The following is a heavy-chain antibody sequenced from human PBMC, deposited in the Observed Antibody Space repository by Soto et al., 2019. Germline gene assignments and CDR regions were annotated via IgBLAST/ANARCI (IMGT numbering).Heavy chain of an antibody. J-gene: IGHJ4*02. Sequence: SETLSLTCTVSGGSITSTSYYWGWIRQPPGKGLECVGNIYFDGNTYYSPSLKSRVTISMDTSKNQVSLRLSSVTAADTAVYYCVRSSITPRLFMYPFDYWGQGTLVTVSS. CDR1: GGSITSTSYY. CDR2: IYFDGNT. CDR3: VRSSITPRLFMYPFDY. D-gene: IGHD6-6*01. V-gene: IGHV4-39*01.